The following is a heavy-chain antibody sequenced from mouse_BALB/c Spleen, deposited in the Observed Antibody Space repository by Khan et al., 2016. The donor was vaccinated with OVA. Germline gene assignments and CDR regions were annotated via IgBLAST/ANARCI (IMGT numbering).Heavy chain of an antibody. CDR2: IWSDGAS. V-gene: IGHV2-6*02. CDR1: GFSLTSYG. J-gene: IGHJ4*01. CDR3: ARDNFYAMDY. D-gene: IGHD1-3*01. Sequence: VQLQESGPGLVAPSQSLSITCTVSGFSLTSYGVHWVRQPPGKGLEWLIVIWSDGASTYNSAPKSRLSISKDNSKSQVFLKMNSLQTDDTAMYYCARDNFYAMDYWGQGTSVTVSS.